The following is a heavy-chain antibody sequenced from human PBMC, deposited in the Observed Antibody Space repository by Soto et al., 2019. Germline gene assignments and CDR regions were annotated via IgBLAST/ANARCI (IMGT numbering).Heavy chain of an antibody. CDR1: GGSISSYS. V-gene: IGHV4-59*01. J-gene: IGHJ5*02. CDR2: NSGST. CDR3: ARGRWFDP. Sequence: QVQLQESGPGLVKPSETLSLTCTVSGGSISSYSWSWIRQPPGKGLEWIGNSGSTTYNPSLKSRVTISLDPSKNEFSLKLSSVSAADTAIYYCARGRWFDPWGQGTLVTVSS.